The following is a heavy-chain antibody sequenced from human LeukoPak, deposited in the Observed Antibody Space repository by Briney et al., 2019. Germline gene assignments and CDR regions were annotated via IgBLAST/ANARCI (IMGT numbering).Heavy chain of an antibody. CDR3: AKTVSGSYSYQGGDY. CDR1: GFTFSSYS. V-gene: IGHV3-48*01. D-gene: IGHD3-10*01. J-gene: IGHJ4*02. Sequence: GGSLRLSCAASGFTFSSYSMNWVRQAPGKGLEWVSYISSSSSTIYYADSVKGRFTISRDNAKNSLYLQMNSLRAEDTAVYYCAKTVSGSYSYQGGDYWGQGTLVTVSS. CDR2: ISSSSSTI.